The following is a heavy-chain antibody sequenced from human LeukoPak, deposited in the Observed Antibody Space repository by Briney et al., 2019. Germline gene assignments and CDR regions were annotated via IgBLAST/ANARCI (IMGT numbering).Heavy chain of an antibody. Sequence: MSSETLSLTCTVSGGSNSSYYWSWIRQHPGKGLEWIGYIYNSETTYYNPSFKSRVTISVDTSKNQFSLKLSSVTAADTAVYYCAREAPGVSSGYYYPYYFDYWGQGALVTVSS. V-gene: IGHV4-59*06. CDR1: GGSNSSYY. CDR3: AREAPGVSSGYYYPYYFDY. D-gene: IGHD3-22*01. CDR2: IYNSETT. J-gene: IGHJ4*02.